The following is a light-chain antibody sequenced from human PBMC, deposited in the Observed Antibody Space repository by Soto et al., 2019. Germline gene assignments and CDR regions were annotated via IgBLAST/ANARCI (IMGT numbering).Light chain of an antibody. CDR2: GAS. J-gene: IGKJ1*01. CDR1: QSVSSN. Sequence: IVMTQSHAPLYVPPWDRSTFPFRASQSVSSNLAWYQQKTGQAPRLLIYGASTRATGIPARFSGIGSGTEFTLTISSLQSEDFSVYTSPQYNNLPRTFGQGTKVDIK. V-gene: IGKV3-15*01. CDR3: PQYNNLPRT.